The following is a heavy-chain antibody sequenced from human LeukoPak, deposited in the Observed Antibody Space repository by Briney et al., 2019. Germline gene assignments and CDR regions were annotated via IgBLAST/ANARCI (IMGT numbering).Heavy chain of an antibody. J-gene: IGHJ6*03. CDR3: ARVMSASVWRTYGSYYYYYYMDV. CDR1: GFTFSSYW. CDR2: IKQDGSEK. Sequence: GGSLRLSCAASGFTFSSYWMTWVRQAPGKGLERVANIKQDGSEKYSVDSVKGRFTISRDNAKNSLYMQMNSLRAEDTAAYYCARVMSASVWRTYGSYYYYYYMDVWGKGTTVTVSS. V-gene: IGHV3-7*01. D-gene: IGHD3-16*01.